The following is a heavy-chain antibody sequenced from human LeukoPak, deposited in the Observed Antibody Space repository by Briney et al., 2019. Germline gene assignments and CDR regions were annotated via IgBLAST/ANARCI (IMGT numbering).Heavy chain of an antibody. CDR1: GYTFTGYC. Sequence: ASVKVSCKASGYTFTGYCMHWVRQAPGQGLEWMGILNPTYDIPIYAQKFEGRVTMTRDMSTSTVYMELSSLTSDDTAVYFCAKDPRNILTGDYDDFDIWGQGTMVIVSS. CDR2: LNPTYDIP. J-gene: IGHJ3*02. CDR3: AKDPRNILTGDYDDFDI. V-gene: IGHV1-46*01. D-gene: IGHD3-9*01.